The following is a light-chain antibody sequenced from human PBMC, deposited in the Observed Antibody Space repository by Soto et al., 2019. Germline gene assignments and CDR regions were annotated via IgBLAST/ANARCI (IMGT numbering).Light chain of an antibody. V-gene: IGKV3-20*01. CDR3: QQYNKWPLT. Sequence: IVLTQSPGTLSLSPGERATLSCRASQSVSSSYLAWYQQKPGQAPRLLIYGASSRATGIPDRFSGSGSGTDFTLTISRLEPEDFAVYYCQQYNKWPLTFGPGTKVDIK. CDR1: QSVSSSY. J-gene: IGKJ3*01. CDR2: GAS.